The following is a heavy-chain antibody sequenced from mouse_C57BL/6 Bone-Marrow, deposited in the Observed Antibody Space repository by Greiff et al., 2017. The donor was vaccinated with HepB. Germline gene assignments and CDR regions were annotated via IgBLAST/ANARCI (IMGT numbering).Heavy chain of an antibody. D-gene: IGHD1-1*01. CDR2: IYPGGGYT. Sequence: VQLQQSGAELVRPGTSVKMSCKASGYTFTNYWIGWAKQRPGHGLEWIGDIYPGGGYTNYNEKLKGKATLTADKSSSTAYMQFSSLTSEDSAIYYCARWGTTYYFDYWGQGTTLTVSS. CDR3: ARWGTTYYFDY. CDR1: GYTFTNYW. J-gene: IGHJ2*01. V-gene: IGHV1-63*01.